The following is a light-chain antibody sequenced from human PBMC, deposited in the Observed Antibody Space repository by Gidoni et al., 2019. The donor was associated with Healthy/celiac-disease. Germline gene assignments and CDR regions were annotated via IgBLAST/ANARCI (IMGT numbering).Light chain of an antibody. J-gene: IGLJ1*01. CDR2: GNS. CDR3: QSYDSSLSGQV. Sequence: QAVLPQPPSVSGAPAQRVTISCTGSSSNIGAGYDVHWYQQLPGTAHKLLIYGNSTRPSGVPDRFSGSKSGTSASLAITVLQAEDEADYYCQSYDSSLSGQVFGTGTKVTVL. V-gene: IGLV1-40*01. CDR1: SSNIGAGYD.